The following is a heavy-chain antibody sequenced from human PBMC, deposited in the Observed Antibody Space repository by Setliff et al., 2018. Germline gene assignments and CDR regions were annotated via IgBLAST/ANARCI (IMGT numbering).Heavy chain of an antibody. J-gene: IGHJ6*02. D-gene: IGHD3-3*01. CDR3: ARGRNYNFWSGYYNYYYYGMDV. Sequence: ASVKVSCKASGGTFSSYGISWVRQAPGQGLEWMGGIIPIFGTANYAQKFQGRVTMTRDTSTSTVYMELSSLRSEDTAVYYCARGRNYNFWSGYYNYYYYGMDVWGQGTTVTVSS. CDR2: IIPIFGTA. V-gene: IGHV1-69*05. CDR1: GGTFSSYG.